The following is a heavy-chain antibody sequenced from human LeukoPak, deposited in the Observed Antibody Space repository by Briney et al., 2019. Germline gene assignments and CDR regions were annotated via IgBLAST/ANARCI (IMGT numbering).Heavy chain of an antibody. Sequence: SETLSLTCTVSGDSISSGDYYWSWIRQPAGKGLEWIGRISSSGSTNYNPSLKSRVTISVDTSKNQFSLKLSSVTAADTAVYYCARVGSSGWYYHFDYWGQGTLVTVSS. V-gene: IGHV4-61*02. D-gene: IGHD6-19*01. J-gene: IGHJ4*02. CDR1: GDSISSGDYY. CDR2: ISSSGST. CDR3: ARVGSSGWYYHFDY.